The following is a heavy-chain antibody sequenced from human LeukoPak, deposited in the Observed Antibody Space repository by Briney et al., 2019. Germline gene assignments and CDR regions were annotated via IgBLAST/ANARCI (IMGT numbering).Heavy chain of an antibody. J-gene: IGHJ6*03. CDR3: AREYYYGSGSYPHYYYYYMDV. D-gene: IGHD3-10*01. V-gene: IGHV1-8*02. CDR1: GYTFTCYD. Sequence: ASVKVSCKASGYTFTCYDINWVRQATGQGLEWMGWMNPNSGNTGYAQKFQGRVTMTRNTSISTAYMELSSLRSEDTAVYYCAREYYYGSGSYPHYYYYYMDVWGKGTTVTISS. CDR2: MNPNSGNT.